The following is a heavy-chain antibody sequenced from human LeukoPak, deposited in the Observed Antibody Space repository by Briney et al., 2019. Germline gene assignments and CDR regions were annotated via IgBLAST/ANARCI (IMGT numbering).Heavy chain of an antibody. CDR1: GFTLSSYS. CDR2: ISSSSSYI. D-gene: IGHD2-8*01. Sequence: GGSLRLSCAASGFTLSSYSMNWVRQAPGKGLEWVSSISSSSSYIYYADSVKGRFTISRDNAKNSLYLQMNSLRAEDTAVYYCARARFSCTNGVCYKKGFDYWGQGTLVTVSS. CDR3: ARARFSCTNGVCYKKGFDY. J-gene: IGHJ4*02. V-gene: IGHV3-21*01.